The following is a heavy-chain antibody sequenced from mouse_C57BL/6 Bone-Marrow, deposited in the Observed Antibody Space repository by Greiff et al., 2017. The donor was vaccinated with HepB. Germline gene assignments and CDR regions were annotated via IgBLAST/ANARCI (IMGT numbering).Heavy chain of an antibody. CDR2: ISNGGGST. V-gene: IGHV5-12*01. Sequence: EVQLVESGGGLVQPGGSLKLSCAASGFTFSDYYMYWVRQTPEKRLEWVAYISNGGGSTYYPDTVKGRFTISRDNAKNTLYLQMSRLKSEDTAMYYCARHDYGSREAWFAYWGQGTLVTVSA. CDR3: ARHDYGSREAWFAY. D-gene: IGHD1-1*01. J-gene: IGHJ3*01. CDR1: GFTFSDYY.